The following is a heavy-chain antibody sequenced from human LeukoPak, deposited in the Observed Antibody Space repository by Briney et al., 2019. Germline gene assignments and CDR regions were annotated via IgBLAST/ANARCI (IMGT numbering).Heavy chain of an antibody. V-gene: IGHV3-23*01. CDR3: ARDPYDYVWGSLSLGGYFDY. CDR2: ITASGGNT. D-gene: IGHD3-16*01. Sequence: PGGSLRLSCAASGFTFSSYAMGWVRQAPGKGLEWVSAITASGGNTYYADSVKGRFTISRDNSKNTLYLQMNSLRAEDTAVYYCARDPYDYVWGSLSLGGYFDYWGQGTLVTVSS. J-gene: IGHJ4*02. CDR1: GFTFSSYA.